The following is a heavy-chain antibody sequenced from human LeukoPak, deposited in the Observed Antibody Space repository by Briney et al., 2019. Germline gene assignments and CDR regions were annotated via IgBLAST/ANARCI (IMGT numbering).Heavy chain of an antibody. D-gene: IGHD3-22*01. CDR2: ISSSTSTI. CDR3: ARDSGTYFDSTGEWFDP. V-gene: IGHV3-11*01. J-gene: IGHJ5*02. Sequence: PRGSLRLSCAASGFTFSDYYMSWIRLAPGKGLEWISFISSSTSTIYYADSVKGRFTISRDNAKNSLFLQMNSLTAEDTAVYYCARDSGTYFDSTGEWFDPWGQGTLVTVSS. CDR1: GFTFSDYY.